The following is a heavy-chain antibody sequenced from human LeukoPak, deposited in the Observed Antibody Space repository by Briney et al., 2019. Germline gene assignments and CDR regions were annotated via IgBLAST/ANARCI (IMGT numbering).Heavy chain of an antibody. CDR2: INPNSGGT. Sequence: ASVKVSCKASGYTFTTYGISWVRQAPGQGLEWMGWINPNSGGTNYAQKFQGRVTMTRDTSISTAYMELSRLRSDDTAVYYCARDPMVRGVTAYYFDYWGQGTLVTVSS. D-gene: IGHD3-10*01. V-gene: IGHV1-2*02. J-gene: IGHJ4*02. CDR3: ARDPMVRGVTAYYFDY. CDR1: GYTFTTYG.